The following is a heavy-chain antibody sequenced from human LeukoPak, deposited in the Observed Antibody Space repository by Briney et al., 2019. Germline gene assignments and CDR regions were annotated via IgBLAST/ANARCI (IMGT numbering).Heavy chain of an antibody. CDR3: ATSFVSVGAFDI. CDR2: IYYSGST. D-gene: IGHD1-26*01. V-gene: IGHV4-39*01. Sequence: PSETLPLTCTVSGGSISSSSYYWGWTRQPPGKGLEWIGSIYYSGSTYYNPSLKSRVTISVDTSKNQFSLKLSSVTAADTAVYYCATSFVSVGAFDIWGQGTMVTVSS. J-gene: IGHJ3*02. CDR1: GGSISSSSYY.